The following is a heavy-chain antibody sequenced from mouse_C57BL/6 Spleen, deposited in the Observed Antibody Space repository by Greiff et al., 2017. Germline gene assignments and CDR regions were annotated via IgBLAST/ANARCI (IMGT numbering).Heavy chain of an antibody. Sequence: EVHLVESGEGLVKPGGSLKLSCAASGFTFSSYAMSWVRQTPEKRLEWVAYISSGGDYIYYADTVKGRFTISRANAKNTLYLQMSGLTSEDTAMYYCTRDGYYRYFDVWGTGTTVTVSS. CDR1: GFTFSSYA. CDR2: ISSGGDYI. V-gene: IGHV5-9-1*02. J-gene: IGHJ1*03. D-gene: IGHD1-1*01. CDR3: TRDGYYRYFDV.